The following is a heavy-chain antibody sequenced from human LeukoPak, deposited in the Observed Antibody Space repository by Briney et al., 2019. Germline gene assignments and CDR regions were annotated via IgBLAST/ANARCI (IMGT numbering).Heavy chain of an antibody. CDR2: ISYDGSNK. CDR3: ARESSSWYGFDY. D-gene: IGHD6-13*01. CDR1: GFTFSSYA. V-gene: IGHV3-30*04. J-gene: IGHJ4*02. Sequence: GGSLRLSCAASGFTFSSYAMHWVRQAPGKGLEWVAVISYDGSNKYYADSVKGRFTISRDNSKNTLYLQMNSLRAEDTAVYYCARESSSWYGFDYWGQGTLVTVSS.